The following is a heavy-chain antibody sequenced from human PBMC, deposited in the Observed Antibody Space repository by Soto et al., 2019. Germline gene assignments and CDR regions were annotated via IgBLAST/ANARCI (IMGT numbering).Heavy chain of an antibody. CDR2: IRGKTNSYAT. Sequence: GGSLRLSCAASGFTFSGPAIHWVRQASGKGLEWVGRIRGKTNSYATAYSASVKGRFIISRDDSKNMAYLQMNSLKTDDTAVYYCTRREVLDDGMDVWGQGTTVTVSS. CDR3: TRREVLDDGMDV. CDR1: GFTFSGPA. V-gene: IGHV3-73*01. D-gene: IGHD1-1*01. J-gene: IGHJ6*02.